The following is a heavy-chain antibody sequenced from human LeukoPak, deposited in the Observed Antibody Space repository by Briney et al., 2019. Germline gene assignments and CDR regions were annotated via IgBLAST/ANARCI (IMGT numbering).Heavy chain of an antibody. CDR3: ARGAGVWFGETSIWTFDP. CDR2: INHSGST. Sequence: PSETLSLTCAVYGGSFSGYYWSWIRQPPGKGLEWIGEINHSGSTNYNPSLKSRVTISVDTSKNQFSLKLSSVTAADTAVYYCARGAGVWFGETSIWTFDPWGQGTLVTVSS. J-gene: IGHJ5*02. D-gene: IGHD3-10*01. V-gene: IGHV4-34*01. CDR1: GGSFSGYY.